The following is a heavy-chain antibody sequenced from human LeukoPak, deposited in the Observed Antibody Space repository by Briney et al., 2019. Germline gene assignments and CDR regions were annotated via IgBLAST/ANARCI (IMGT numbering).Heavy chain of an antibody. J-gene: IGHJ4*02. Sequence: SVKVSCKASGGTFSSYAISWVRQAPGQGLGWMGGIIPIFGTANYAQKFQGRVTITADKSTSTAYMELSSLRSEDTAVYYCARGKGGGYFDYWGQGTLVTVSS. V-gene: IGHV1-69*06. CDR2: IIPIFGTA. CDR3: ARGKGGGYFDY. D-gene: IGHD1-26*01. CDR1: GGTFSSYA.